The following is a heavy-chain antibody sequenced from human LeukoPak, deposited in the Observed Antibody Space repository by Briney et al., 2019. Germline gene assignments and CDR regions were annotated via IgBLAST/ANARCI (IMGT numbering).Heavy chain of an antibody. CDR2: INPSGGST. J-gene: IGHJ5*02. V-gene: IGHV1-46*01. Sequence: ASVKVSCKASGYTFTSYYMHWVRQAPRQGLEWMGIINPSGGSTSYAQKFQGRVTMTRDTSTSTVYMELSSLRSEDTAVYYCAREQSVVPAANNWFDPWGQGTLVTVSS. CDR1: GYTFTSYY. CDR3: AREQSVVPAANNWFDP. D-gene: IGHD2-2*01.